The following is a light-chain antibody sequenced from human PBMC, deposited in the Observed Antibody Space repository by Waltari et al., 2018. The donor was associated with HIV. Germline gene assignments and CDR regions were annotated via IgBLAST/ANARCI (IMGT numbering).Light chain of an antibody. V-gene: IGKV1-9*01. CDR3: QQFHSFPLT. CDR1: QAINTY. J-gene: IGKJ4*01. Sequence: IQLTQSPSFLSASVGDRVTITCRASQAINTYLAWYQQKPGKAPKLLMCAASTLQRGFPPTFSGSGSGTEFTLTINALHPGDFATYYCQQFHSFPLTFGGGTNVE. CDR2: AAS.